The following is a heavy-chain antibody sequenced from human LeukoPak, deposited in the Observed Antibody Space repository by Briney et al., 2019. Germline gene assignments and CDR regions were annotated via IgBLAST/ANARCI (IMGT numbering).Heavy chain of an antibody. V-gene: IGHV1-18*01. D-gene: IGHD3-22*01. J-gene: IGHJ4*02. CDR2: ISPYNGNT. CDR3: AREDSSGYSYFDY. Sequence: ASVKVSCKASGYTFTKYAFSWVRQAPGQGLEWMGWISPYNGNTNYAQKLQGRVTMTTDTSTSTAYMELRSLRSDDTAVYYCAREDSSGYSYFDYWGQGTLVTVSS. CDR1: GYTFTKYA.